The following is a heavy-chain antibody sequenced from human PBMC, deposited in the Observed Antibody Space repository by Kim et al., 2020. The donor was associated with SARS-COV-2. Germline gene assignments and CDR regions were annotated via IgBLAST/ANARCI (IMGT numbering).Heavy chain of an antibody. CDR1: AFGVISNY. CDR2: IDSGGTT. Sequence: GGSLRLSCAASAFGVISNYMTWVRQAPGKGLEWVSLIDSGGTTYYADYVKGSFTIVRDDSDNTEHLEMNNLRAEDTAIYYCASDKYFITISAVVLHPGALGIWGRGTIVTVSS. D-gene: IGHD3-3*01. J-gene: IGHJ3*02. V-gene: IGHV3-66*01. CDR3: ASDKYFITISAVVLHPGALGI.